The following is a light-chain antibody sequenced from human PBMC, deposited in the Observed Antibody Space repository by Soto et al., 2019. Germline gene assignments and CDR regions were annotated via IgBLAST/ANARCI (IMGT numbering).Light chain of an antibody. J-gene: IGLJ1*01. CDR2: GND. V-gene: IGLV1-40*01. CDR1: SSNIGAGYD. CDR3: TSFTFSSSLV. Sequence: QSVLTQPPSVSGAPGQRVTISCTGSSSNIGAGYDVHWYQQLPGKAPKLLIYGNDNRPSGVPERFSGSKSGTSASLAITGLRADDEADYYCTSFTFSSSLVFGTGTKVTVL.